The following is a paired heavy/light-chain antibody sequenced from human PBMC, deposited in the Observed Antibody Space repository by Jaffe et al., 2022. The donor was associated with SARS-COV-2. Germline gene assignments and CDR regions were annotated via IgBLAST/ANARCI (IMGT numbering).Heavy chain of an antibody. CDR2: ISYSGST. CDR3: ARQGRYGDYFPY. V-gene: IGHV4-39*01. Sequence: QLQLQESGPGLVKPSETLSLTCTVSGGSISSDYYYWGWIRQPPGKGLEWIAIISYSGSTSYNPSLKSRVTMSVDTSKNQFSLKLTSVTAADTAVYYCARQGRYGDYFPYWGQGTLVTVSS. J-gene: IGHJ4*02. D-gene: IGHD4-17*01. CDR1: GGSISSDYYY.
Light chain of an antibody. CDR2: GAS. V-gene: IGKV3-20*01. J-gene: IGKJ1*01. Sequence: EIVLTQSPGTLSLSPGERATLSCRASQSVSVNYLAWYQQKPGQAPRLLIYGASSRATGIPDRFSGSGSGTDFTLTISRLEPEDFAMYYCQQSGSSPRTFGQGTKVEFK. CDR1: QSVSVNY. CDR3: QQSGSSPRT.